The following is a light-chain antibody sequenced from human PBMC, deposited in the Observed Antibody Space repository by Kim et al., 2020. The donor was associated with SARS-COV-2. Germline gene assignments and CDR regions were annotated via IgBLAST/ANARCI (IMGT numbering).Light chain of an antibody. Sequence: GQRATLACTGDSSNIGAGYDVHWYQQLPGTAPKLLIYGNSNRPSGVPDRFSGSKSGTSASLAITGLQAEDEADYYCQSYDSSLSVLFGGGTQLTVL. J-gene: IGLJ2*01. CDR3: QSYDSSLSVL. V-gene: IGLV1-40*01. CDR2: GNS. CDR1: SSNIGAGYD.